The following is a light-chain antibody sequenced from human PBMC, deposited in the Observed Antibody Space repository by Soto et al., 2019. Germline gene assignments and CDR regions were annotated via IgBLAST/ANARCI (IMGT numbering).Light chain of an antibody. CDR3: QQYANSPIT. Sequence: EIVLTQCPGTMPLSPGERATLSCRASQSVSSNFLAWYKQKPGQAHRLIIYGVYSRASGIPDRFFGSGSGTDFTLTINRMEHEDFAVYYCQQYANSPITFGQGTRLEIK. CDR2: GVY. V-gene: IGKV3-20*01. J-gene: IGKJ5*01. CDR1: QSVSSNF.